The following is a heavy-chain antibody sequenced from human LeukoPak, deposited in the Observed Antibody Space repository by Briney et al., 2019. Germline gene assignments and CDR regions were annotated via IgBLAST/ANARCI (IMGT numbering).Heavy chain of an antibody. Sequence: GSVKVSCKASGYTFTGYYMHWVRQAPGQGLESMGWINPNSGGTNYAQKFQGRVTMTRDTSISTAYMELSRLRSDDTAVYYCARTPYSSSWYYFDYWGQGTLVTVSS. CDR3: ARTPYSSSWYYFDY. D-gene: IGHD6-13*01. CDR1: GYTFTGYY. CDR2: INPNSGGT. V-gene: IGHV1-2*02. J-gene: IGHJ4*02.